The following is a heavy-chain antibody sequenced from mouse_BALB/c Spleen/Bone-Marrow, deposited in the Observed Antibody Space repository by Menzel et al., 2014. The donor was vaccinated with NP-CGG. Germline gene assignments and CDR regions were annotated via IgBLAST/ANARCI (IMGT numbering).Heavy chain of an antibody. CDR1: GYTFTDYA. CDR3: ARDISGYVRAMDY. V-gene: IGHV1-67*01. Sequence: QVQLQQSGPELVSPGVSVKISCKAFGYTFTDYAIHWVKQSHSKSLEWIGIISTYSANTNYNQKFKGKATMTVDKSSSTAYMELARLTFEDSAIYFCARDISGYVRAMDYWGQGTSVTVSS. CDR2: ISTYSANT. J-gene: IGHJ4*01. D-gene: IGHD3-2*01.